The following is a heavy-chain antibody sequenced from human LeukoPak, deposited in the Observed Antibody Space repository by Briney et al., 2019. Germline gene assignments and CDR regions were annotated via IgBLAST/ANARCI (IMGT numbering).Heavy chain of an antibody. D-gene: IGHD3-22*01. CDR2: ISGSGSNT. J-gene: IGHJ4*02. Sequence: PGGSLRLSCAASGFTFSGYAMSWVRQAPGKGLEWVSAISGSGSNTYYADSVKGRFTISRDNSRNTLYLQMNSLGAEDSAVYYCAKDQSGYYRPFDYWGQGTVVIVSS. V-gene: IGHV3-23*01. CDR1: GFTFSGYA. CDR3: AKDQSGYYRPFDY.